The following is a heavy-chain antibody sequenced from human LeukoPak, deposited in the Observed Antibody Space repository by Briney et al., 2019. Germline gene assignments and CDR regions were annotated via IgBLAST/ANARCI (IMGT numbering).Heavy chain of an antibody. CDR1: GYTFYYYG. D-gene: IGHD1-1*01. CDR3: ARGMSNSPYYFYYYMDV. CDR2: INTNTEKP. Sequence: GASVKVSCKASGYTFYYYGISWVRQAPGQGLEWMGCINTNTEKPTYAQGFTGRFVFSLDTSVSTAYLQISSLKAEDTAVYYCARGMSNSPYYFYYYMDVWGKGTTVTVSS. J-gene: IGHJ6*03. V-gene: IGHV7-4-1*02.